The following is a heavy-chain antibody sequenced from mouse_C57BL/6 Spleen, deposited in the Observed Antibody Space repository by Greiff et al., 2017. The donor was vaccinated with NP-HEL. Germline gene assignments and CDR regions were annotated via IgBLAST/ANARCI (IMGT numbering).Heavy chain of an antibody. D-gene: IGHD1-1*01. CDR3: VYGSRGYFDV. CDR1: GYTFTSYW. V-gene: IGHV1-7*01. J-gene: IGHJ1*03. Sequence: QVQLQQSGAELAKPGASVKLSCKASGYTFTSYWMHWVKQRPGQGLEWIGYINPSSGYTKYNQKFKDKATLTADKSSSTAYMQLSSLTYEDSAVYYCVYGSRGYFDVWGTGTTVTVSS. CDR2: INPSSGYT.